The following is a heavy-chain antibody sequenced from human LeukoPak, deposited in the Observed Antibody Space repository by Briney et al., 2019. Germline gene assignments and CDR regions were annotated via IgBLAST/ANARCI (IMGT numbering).Heavy chain of an antibody. CDR1: GFTFSSYS. CDR3: ARRGTTYCTVDSCHPNWFDP. J-gene: IGHJ5*02. D-gene: IGHD2-15*01. Sequence: GGSLRLSCAASGFTFSSYSMNWVRQAPGKGLEWVSSISTSSSYIYSADSVKGRFTISRDNAKNSLYLQMNSLRAEDTAVYYCARRGTTYCTVDSCHPNWFDPWGQGTLVTVSS. CDR2: ISTSSSYI. V-gene: IGHV3-21*04.